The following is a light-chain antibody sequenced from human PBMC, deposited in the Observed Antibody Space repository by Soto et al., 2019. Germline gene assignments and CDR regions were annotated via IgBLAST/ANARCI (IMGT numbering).Light chain of an antibody. J-gene: IGKJ1*01. V-gene: IGKV1-5*01. CDR2: DAS. CDR3: QHYDSYPWT. CDR1: QSISSW. Sequence: DIQMAQSPSTLSASVGDRVTITCRASQSISSWLAWYRQKPGKAPKLLIYDASSLESGVPSRFSGSGSGTEFTLTISSLQPDDFVTYYCQHYDSYPWTFGQGTKVEIK.